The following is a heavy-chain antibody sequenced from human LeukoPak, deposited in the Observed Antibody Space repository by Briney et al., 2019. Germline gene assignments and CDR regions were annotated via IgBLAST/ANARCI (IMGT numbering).Heavy chain of an antibody. V-gene: IGHV4-59*11. J-gene: IGHJ4*02. D-gene: IGHD5-18*01. CDR2: MLDTVTT. Sequence: PSETLSLTCAISGASMNTHYWSWIRQPPGKGLEWIGYMLDTVTTKDNPSLKSRFTLSADTSKNQFSLRLTSVTAADTAVYYCATIKRGNIFGYFDFWGQGIPVTVSS. CDR3: ATIKRGNIFGYFDF. CDR1: GASMNTHY.